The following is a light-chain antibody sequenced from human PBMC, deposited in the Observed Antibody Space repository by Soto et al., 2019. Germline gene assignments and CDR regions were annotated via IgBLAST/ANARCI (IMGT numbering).Light chain of an antibody. CDR3: QQRRSWQVT. CDR2: DAS. CDR1: QSINTY. V-gene: IGKV3D-11*02. J-gene: IGKJ5*01. Sequence: DIVMTQSPATLSVSPGEGGTLSCRASQSINTYLAWYQQKPGQAPRLLIYDASKRATGIPARFSGSGSGTNFTLTISSLEPEDFAVYYCQQRRSWQVTFGQGTRLEIK.